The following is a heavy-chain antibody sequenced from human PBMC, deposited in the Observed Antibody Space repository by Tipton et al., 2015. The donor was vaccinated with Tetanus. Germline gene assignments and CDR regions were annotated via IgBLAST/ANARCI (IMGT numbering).Heavy chain of an antibody. D-gene: IGHD4-17*01. Sequence: GSLRLSCAVSGGSISSDKWWSWVRQPPGKGLEWIGEIYHGGSTNYNPSLRSRVTISVDKSRTQLSLKLSSVTAADTAVYYCARDERYGDYAYWGQGALVTVSS. CDR3: ARDERYGDYAY. J-gene: IGHJ4*02. CDR2: IYHGGST. CDR1: GGSISSDKW. V-gene: IGHV4-4*02.